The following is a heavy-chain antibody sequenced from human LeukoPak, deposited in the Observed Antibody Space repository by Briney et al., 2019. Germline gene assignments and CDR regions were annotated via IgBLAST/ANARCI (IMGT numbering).Heavy chain of an antibody. CDR2: ISRSGSTK. V-gene: IGHV3-48*04. Sequence: PGGSLRLSCAASGFTFSSYGMTWVRQAPGKGLEWVSYISRSGSTKYYADSVKGRFTISRDNAKNSLFLQMNSLRAEDTAVYYCARVLRYCSGGNCYSGGLGYMDVWGKGTTVTISS. CDR3: ARVLRYCSGGNCYSGGLGYMDV. CDR1: GFTFSSYG. J-gene: IGHJ6*03. D-gene: IGHD2-15*01.